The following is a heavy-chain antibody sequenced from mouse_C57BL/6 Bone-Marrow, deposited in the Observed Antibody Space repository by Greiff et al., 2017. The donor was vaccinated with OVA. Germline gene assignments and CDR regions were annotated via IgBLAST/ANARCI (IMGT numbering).Heavy chain of an antibody. CDR3: ARSAYGKGRNY. V-gene: IGHV1-81*01. J-gene: IGHJ2*01. CDR2: IYPRSGNT. CDR1: GYTFTSSG. Sequence: VQLQESGAELARPGASVKLSCKASGYTFTSSGISWVKQRTGQGLEWIGEIYPRSGNTYYNEKFKGKATLTADKSSSTAYMELRSLTSEDSAVYFCARSAYGKGRNYWGQGTTLTVSS. D-gene: IGHD2-1*01.